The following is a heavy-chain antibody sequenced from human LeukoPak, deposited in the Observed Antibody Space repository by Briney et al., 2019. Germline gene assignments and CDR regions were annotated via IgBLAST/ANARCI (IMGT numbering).Heavy chain of an antibody. CDR3: ARDWGTAAGPYCDYYGMDV. Sequence: GGSLRLSCAASGFTFSDYYMSWIRQAPGKGLEWVSSISSSSSYIYYADSVKGRFTISRDNAKNSLYLQMNSLRAEDTAVYYCARDWGTAAGPYCDYYGMDVWGQGTTVTVSS. J-gene: IGHJ6*02. CDR2: ISSSSSYI. V-gene: IGHV3-11*06. D-gene: IGHD6-13*01. CDR1: GFTFSDYY.